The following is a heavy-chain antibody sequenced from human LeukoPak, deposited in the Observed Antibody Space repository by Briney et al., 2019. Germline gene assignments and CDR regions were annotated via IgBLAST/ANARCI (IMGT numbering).Heavy chain of an antibody. Sequence: SVKVSCKASGGTFSSYAISWVRQAPGQGLECMGGIIPIFGTANYAQKFQGRVTITTDESTSTAYMELSSLRSEDTAVYYCARLEPTTFDNWFDPWGQGTLVTVSS. CDR3: ARLEPTTFDNWFDP. D-gene: IGHD3-10*02. CDR1: GGTFSSYA. CDR2: IIPIFGTA. J-gene: IGHJ5*02. V-gene: IGHV1-69*05.